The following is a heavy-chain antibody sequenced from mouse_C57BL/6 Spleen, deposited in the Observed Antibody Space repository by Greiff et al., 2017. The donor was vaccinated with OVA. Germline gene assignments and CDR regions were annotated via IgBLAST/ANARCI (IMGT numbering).Heavy chain of an antibody. Sequence: QVQLQQSGAELVRPGTSVKVSCKASGYAFTNYLIEWVKQRPGQGLEWIGVINPGSGGTNYNEKFKGKATLTADKSSSTAYMQLSSLTSEDSAVYFCARWGDYGKAYWGQGTTLTVSS. CDR2: INPGSGGT. J-gene: IGHJ2*01. CDR3: ARWGDYGKAY. CDR1: GYAFTNYL. D-gene: IGHD1-1*01. V-gene: IGHV1-54*01.